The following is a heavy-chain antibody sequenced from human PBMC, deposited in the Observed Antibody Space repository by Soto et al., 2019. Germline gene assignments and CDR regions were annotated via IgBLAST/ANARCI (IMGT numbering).Heavy chain of an antibody. CDR2: ISTYNGDR. D-gene: IGHD1-26*01. CDR1: GYTFTNYG. CDR3: ARSRAGGTWEHYPSFYFDS. Sequence: ASVKVSCKASGYTFTNYGISWVRQAPGQGLEWLGWISTYNGDRDFAQKVQGRVTMTTDTSTTTAYMELRSLRSNDTAVYYCARSRAGGTWEHYPSFYFDSWGQGALVTVSS. J-gene: IGHJ4*02. V-gene: IGHV1-18*01.